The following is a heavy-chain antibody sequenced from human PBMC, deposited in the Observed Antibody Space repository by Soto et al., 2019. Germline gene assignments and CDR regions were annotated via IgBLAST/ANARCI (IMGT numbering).Heavy chain of an antibody. J-gene: IGHJ4*02. CDR3: AKVGRDGYNFETNDY. CDR1: GFAISSHW. D-gene: IGHD5-12*01. CDR2: INSDGSSS. V-gene: IGHV3-74*01. Sequence: GGSLRLSCAASGFAISSHWMHWVRRAPGKGLVWVSRINSDGSSSSYAESVKGRFTISRDNAKNTLYLQMNSLRAEDTAVYYCAKVGRDGYNFETNDYWGQGTLVTVSS.